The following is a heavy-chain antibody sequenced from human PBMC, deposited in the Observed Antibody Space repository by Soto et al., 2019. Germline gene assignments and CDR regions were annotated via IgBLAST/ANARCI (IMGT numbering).Heavy chain of an antibody. J-gene: IGHJ4*02. Sequence: QVQLVESGGGVVQPGRSLRLSCAASGFTFSSYGMHWVRQAPGKGLEWVAVISYDGSNKYYADSVKGRFTISRDNSKNTLYLQMNGLRAEDTAVYYCAKDCPPKSGGSCYQGYWGQGTLVTVSS. V-gene: IGHV3-30*18. CDR2: ISYDGSNK. D-gene: IGHD2-15*01. CDR1: GFTFSSYG. CDR3: AKDCPPKSGGSCYQGY.